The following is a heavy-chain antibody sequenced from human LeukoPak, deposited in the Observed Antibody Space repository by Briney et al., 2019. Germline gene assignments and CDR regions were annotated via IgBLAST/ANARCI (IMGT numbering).Heavy chain of an antibody. J-gene: IGHJ6*02. CDR3: ARDKSDGDYVKNYYGMDV. V-gene: IGHV1-2*02. CDR1: GYTFTGYY. Sequence: ASVKVSCKASGYTFTGYYMHWVRQAPGQGLEWMGWINPNSGGTNYAQKFQGRVTMTRDTSISSAYMELSRLRSDDTAVYYCARDKSDGDYVKNYYGMDVWGQGTTVTVSS. CDR2: INPNSGGT. D-gene: IGHD4-17*01.